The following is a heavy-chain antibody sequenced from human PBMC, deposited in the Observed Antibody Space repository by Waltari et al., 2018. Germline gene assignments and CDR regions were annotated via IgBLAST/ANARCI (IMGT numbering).Heavy chain of an antibody. CDR2: IRYDGSNK. D-gene: IGHD3-3*01. V-gene: IGHV3-30*02. J-gene: IGHJ4*02. CDR1: GFTFSSYG. CDR3: AKDGLRFLEWLSLFDY. Sequence: QVQLVESGGGVVQPGGSLRLSCAASGFTFSSYGMHWVRPAPGKGLEWVAFIRYDGSNKYYADSVKGRFTISRDNSKNTLYLQMNSLRAEDTAVYYCAKDGLRFLEWLSLFDYWGQGTLVTVSS.